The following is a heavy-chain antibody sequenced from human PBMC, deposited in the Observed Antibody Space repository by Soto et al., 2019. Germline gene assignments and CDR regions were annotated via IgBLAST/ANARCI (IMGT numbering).Heavy chain of an antibody. CDR2: ISAYNGNT. D-gene: IGHD4-17*01. CDR3: ARDNMTTVTTAY. V-gene: IGHV1-18*01. CDR1: CYTFTSYG. J-gene: IGHJ4*02. Sequence: GASXKVSCKGSCYTFTSYGISWVRQATGQGLEWMGWISAYNGNTNYAQKLQGRVTMTTDTSTSTAYMELRSLRSDDTAVYYCARDNMTTVTTAYWGQGTLVTVSS.